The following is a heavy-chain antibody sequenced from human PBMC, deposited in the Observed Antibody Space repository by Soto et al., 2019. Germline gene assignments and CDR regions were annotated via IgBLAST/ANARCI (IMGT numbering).Heavy chain of an antibody. CDR3: AKDSARVPYYGMDV. Sequence: QVQLVESGGGVVQPGRSLRLSCAASGFTFSSYGMHWVRQAPGKGLEWVAVISYDGSNKYYADSVKGRFTISRDNSKNTLYMQMNSLIAEDTAVYYCAKDSARVPYYGMDVWGQGTTVTVSS. J-gene: IGHJ6*02. D-gene: IGHD1-1*01. CDR2: ISYDGSNK. CDR1: GFTFSSYG. V-gene: IGHV3-30*18.